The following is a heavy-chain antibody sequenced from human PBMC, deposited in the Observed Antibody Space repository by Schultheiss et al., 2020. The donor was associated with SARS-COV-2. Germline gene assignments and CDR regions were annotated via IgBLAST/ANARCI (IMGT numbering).Heavy chain of an antibody. J-gene: IGHJ4*02. V-gene: IGHV3-23*01. CDR2: VSGSGGST. D-gene: IGHD6-19*01. Sequence: GGSLRLSCAASGFTFSSYGMHWVRQAPGKGLEWVSGVSGSGGSTYHADSVKGRFTISRDNSKNTLYLQMSSLRAEDTAVYYCVKAPTGYSSGWFDYWGQGTLVTVSS. CDR3: VKAPTGYSSGWFDY. CDR1: GFTFSSYG.